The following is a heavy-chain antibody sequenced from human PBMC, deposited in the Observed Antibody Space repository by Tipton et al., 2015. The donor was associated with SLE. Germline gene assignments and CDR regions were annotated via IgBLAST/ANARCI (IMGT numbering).Heavy chain of an antibody. J-gene: IGHJ4*02. D-gene: IGHD3-3*01. CDR3: VRAPMYYDSWSDRYIHRGYFDY. CDR1: GFTFSHYW. CDR2: INSDGSNT. V-gene: IGHV3-74*01. Sequence: SLRLSCVASGFTFSHYWMHWVRQAPGKGLVWVSRINSDGSNTTYADSVEGRFTISRDNAKNTLYLQMNSLRAEDTAVYFCVRAPMYYDSWSDRYIHRGYFDYWGQGTLVPVSP.